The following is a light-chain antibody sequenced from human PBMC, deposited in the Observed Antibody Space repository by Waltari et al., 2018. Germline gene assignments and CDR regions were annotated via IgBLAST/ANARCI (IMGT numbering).Light chain of an antibody. CDR1: SSNIGAGYD. V-gene: IGLV1-40*01. CDR3: QSYDSSLSGSVV. Sequence: QSVLTPPPSVSGAPGQRVPISCTGSSSNIGAGYDLPWYQQLPGTAPKLLIYGNSKRPSGVPDRFSGSKSGTSASLAITGLQAEDEADYYCQSYDSSLSGSVVFGGGTKLTVL. J-gene: IGLJ2*01. CDR2: GNS.